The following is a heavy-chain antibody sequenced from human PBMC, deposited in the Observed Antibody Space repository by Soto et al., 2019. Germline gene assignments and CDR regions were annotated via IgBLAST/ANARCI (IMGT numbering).Heavy chain of an antibody. CDR3: SRVGCSNSKCYTRGMDV. CDR1: GGSISGYY. D-gene: IGHD2-2*01. J-gene: IGHJ6*02. CDR2: IYSDGTT. V-gene: IGHV4-4*07. Sequence: KPSETLSLTCTVSGGSISGYYWSWVRQPAGKGLEWVGRIYSDGTTNYSPSLKSRVTMSLDTSKDQFSLHLNSVTAADTAVYYCSRVGCSNSKCYTRGMDVWGQGTTLTVSS.